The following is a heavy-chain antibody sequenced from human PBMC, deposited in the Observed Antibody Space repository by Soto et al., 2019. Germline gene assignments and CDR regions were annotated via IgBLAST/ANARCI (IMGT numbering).Heavy chain of an antibody. CDR3: AKDSSAAFDY. CDR2: ISHGGSNQ. D-gene: IGHD6-25*01. J-gene: IGHJ4*02. V-gene: IGHV3-30*18. Sequence: PGGSLRLSCVASGFTLRTSGMHWVRQAPSKGLEWVAVISHGGSNQSYAEPVKGRFTISRDNSKNMLYLQMNSLRADDSAVYFCAKDSSAAFDYWGQGTVVTVSS. CDR1: GFTLRTSG.